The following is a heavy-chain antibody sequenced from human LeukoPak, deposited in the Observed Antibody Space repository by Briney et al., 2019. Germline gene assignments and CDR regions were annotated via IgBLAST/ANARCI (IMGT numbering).Heavy chain of an antibody. CDR2: INSDGSST. D-gene: IGHD4-17*01. CDR3: ARDFYGDYVGTGDWFDP. CDR1: GFTFSSYL. V-gene: IGHV3-74*01. Sequence: GGSLRLSCAASGFTFSSYLMHWVRQAPGKGLVWVSRINSDGSSTSYADSVKGRFTISRDNAKNTLYLQMNRLRAEDTAVYYCARDFYGDYVGTGDWFDPWGQGTLVTVSS. J-gene: IGHJ5*02.